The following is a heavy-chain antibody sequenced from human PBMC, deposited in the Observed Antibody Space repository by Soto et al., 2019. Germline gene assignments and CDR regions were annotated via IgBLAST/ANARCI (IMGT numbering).Heavy chain of an antibody. CDR3: ARRYSSGWYRGFFDY. V-gene: IGHV5-10-1*01. J-gene: IGHJ4*02. Sequence: PGESLKISCKGSGYNFSSYWISWVRQTPGKGLEWMGRIDPSDSYTNYSPSFQGHVTISVDKSISTAYLQWSSLKASDTAMYYCARRYSSGWYRGFFDYWGQGTLVPSPQ. CDR2: IDPSDSYT. D-gene: IGHD6-19*01. CDR1: GYNFSSYW.